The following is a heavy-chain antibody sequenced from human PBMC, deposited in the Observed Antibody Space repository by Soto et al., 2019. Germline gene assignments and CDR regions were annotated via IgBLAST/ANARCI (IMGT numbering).Heavy chain of an antibody. CDR1: GSSISSYY. D-gene: IGHD3-16*01. V-gene: IGHV4-59*08. CDR3: ARLPYYDYVWGSYSGAFYFDY. Sequence: SETLSLTCPVSGSSISSYYWSWIRQPPGQGLEWIGYIYYSGSTNYNPSLKSRVTISVETSKNQFSLKLSSVTAADTAVYYCARLPYYDYVWGSYSGAFYFDYWGQGTLVTVSS. J-gene: IGHJ4*02. CDR2: IYYSGST.